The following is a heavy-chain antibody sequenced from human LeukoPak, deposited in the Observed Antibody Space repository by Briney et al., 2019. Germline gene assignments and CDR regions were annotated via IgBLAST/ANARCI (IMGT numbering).Heavy chain of an antibody. J-gene: IGHJ4*02. CDR1: GGTFSSYA. V-gene: IGHV1-69*13. CDR2: IIPIFGTA. CDR3: ARTTIYYDFWSGHRGWYFDY. Sequence: ASVKVSCKASGGTFSSYAISWVRQAPGQGLEWMGGIIPIFGTANYAQKFQGRVTITADESTSTAYMELSSLRSEDTAVYYCARTTIYYDFWSGHRGWYFDYWGQGTLVTVSS. D-gene: IGHD3-3*01.